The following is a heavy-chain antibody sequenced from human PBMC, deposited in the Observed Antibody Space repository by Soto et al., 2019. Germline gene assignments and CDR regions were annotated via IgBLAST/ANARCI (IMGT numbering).Heavy chain of an antibody. CDR1: GFTFSSYS. V-gene: IGHV3-21*01. Sequence: EVQLVESGGGLVKPGGSLRLSCAASGFTFSSYSMNWVRQAPGKGLEWVSSISSSSSYIYYADSVKGRFTISRDNAKNSLYLQMNSLRAEDTAVYYCARDPKIGDYYYYYYMDVWGKGTTVTVSS. J-gene: IGHJ6*03. CDR3: ARDPKIGDYYYYYYMDV. D-gene: IGHD3-22*01. CDR2: ISSSSSYI.